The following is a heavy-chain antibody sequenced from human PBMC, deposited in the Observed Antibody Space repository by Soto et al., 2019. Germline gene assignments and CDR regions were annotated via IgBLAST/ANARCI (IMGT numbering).Heavy chain of an antibody. D-gene: IGHD3-9*01. CDR3: ARDMTISADYYYYGMDV. CDR2: ISYDGSNK. CDR1: RFSFSNYG. V-gene: IGHV3-30*03. Sequence: QVQLVESGGGVVQPGRSLRLSCASSRFSFSNYGMHWVRQAPGKGLEWVTVISYDGSNKYYADSVKGRFTISRDNSKNPLYLQMNSLRAEDTAVYFCARDMTISADYYYYGMDVWGQGTTVTVSS. J-gene: IGHJ6*02.